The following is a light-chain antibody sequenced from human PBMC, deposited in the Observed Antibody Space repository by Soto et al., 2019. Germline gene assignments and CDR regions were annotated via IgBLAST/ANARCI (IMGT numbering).Light chain of an antibody. CDR3: AAWDDGRSGDWV. J-gene: IGLJ3*02. CDR2: SDD. CDR1: RSNVGINR. Sequence: QSVLTQPPSASATPGQRVTISCSGSRSNVGINRVYWYQQLPGMAPKLLIYSDDQRPSGVPDRFSGSKSGTSASLAISGLRSEDEADYYCAAWDDGRSGDWVFGGGTKLTVL. V-gene: IGLV1-47*02.